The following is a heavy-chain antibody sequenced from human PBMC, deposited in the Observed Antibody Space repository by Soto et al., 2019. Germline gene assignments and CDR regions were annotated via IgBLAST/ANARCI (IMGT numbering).Heavy chain of an antibody. J-gene: IGHJ4*02. V-gene: IGHV3-74*03. D-gene: IGHD6-25*01. CDR2: VRGDGGVT. CDR3: ARALGYDSGAVY. CDR1: GFTFSNYW. Sequence: EVPLVESGGGLVQPGGSLRLSCAAAGFTFSNYWMHWVRQVPGKGLVWVSRVRGDGGVTKYADSVKGRFTISRDNAKNTLYLQMNSLSAEDTAVYYCARALGYDSGAVYWGQGILVTVSS.